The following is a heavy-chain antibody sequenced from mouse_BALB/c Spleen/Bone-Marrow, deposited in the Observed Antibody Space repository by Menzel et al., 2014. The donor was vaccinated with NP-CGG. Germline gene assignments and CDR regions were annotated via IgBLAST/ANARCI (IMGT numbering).Heavy chain of an antibody. CDR2: INPNNGGT. CDR1: GYAFTDYN. Sequence: SGPELVKPGASVKIPCKASGYAFTDYNMDWVKQSHGKSLEWIGDINPNNGGTIYNQKFKGKATLTVDKSSSTAYMELRSLTSEDTAVYYCAIYYYGSSYAMDYWGQGTSVTVSS. CDR3: AIYYYGSSYAMDY. D-gene: IGHD1-1*01. V-gene: IGHV1-18*01. J-gene: IGHJ4*01.